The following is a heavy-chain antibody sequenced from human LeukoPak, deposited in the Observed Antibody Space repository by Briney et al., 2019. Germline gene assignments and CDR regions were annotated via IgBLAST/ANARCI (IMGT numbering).Heavy chain of an antibody. D-gene: IGHD5-18*01. Sequence: PGGSLRLSCAASGFTFSSYGLNWVRQAPGKGLEWVSVISGSGGSTYYADSVKGRFTISRDNSKNTLYLQMNSLRAEDTAVYYCAKDIRDWGYSYGSKDYWGQGTLVTVSS. J-gene: IGHJ4*02. CDR2: ISGSGGST. V-gene: IGHV3-23*01. CDR3: AKDIRDWGYSYGSKDY. CDR1: GFTFSSYG.